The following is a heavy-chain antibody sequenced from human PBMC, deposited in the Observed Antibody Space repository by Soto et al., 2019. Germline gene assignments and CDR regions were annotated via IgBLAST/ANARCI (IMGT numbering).Heavy chain of an antibody. CDR2: IYYSGST. CDR1: GGSISSYY. Sequence: SETLSLTCTVSGGSISSYYWSWIRQPPGKRLEWIGYIYYSGSTNYNPSLKSRVTISVDTSKNQFSLILSSMTAADTAVYYCARITRSPNSGYFDYWGQGALVTVSS. CDR3: ARITRSPNSGYFDY. V-gene: IGHV4-59*01. D-gene: IGHD7-27*01. J-gene: IGHJ4*02.